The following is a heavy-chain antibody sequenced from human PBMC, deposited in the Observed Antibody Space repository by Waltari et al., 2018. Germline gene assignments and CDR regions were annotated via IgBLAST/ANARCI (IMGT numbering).Heavy chain of an antibody. Sequence: EVLLVESGGGLVKPGGSLSLPCAASGFPFSRYSMNWVRQAPGKGLEWVSSISSSGSYTHYVDSVKGRFTISRDNAKNSLYLQMNTLRAEDTAVYYCARGGWGFYLDDWGQGTLVTSSS. CDR1: GFPFSRYS. CDR2: ISSSGSYT. J-gene: IGHJ4*02. D-gene: IGHD7-27*01. CDR3: ARGGWGFYLDD. V-gene: IGHV3-21*02.